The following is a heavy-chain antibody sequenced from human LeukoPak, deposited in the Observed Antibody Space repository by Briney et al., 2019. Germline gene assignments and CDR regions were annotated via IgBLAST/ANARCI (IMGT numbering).Heavy chain of an antibody. CDR3: ARDSRYSSGWYGFDY. V-gene: IGHV4-59*01. CDR1: GGSICSYY. CDR2: IYYSGST. D-gene: IGHD6-19*01. J-gene: IGHJ4*02. Sequence: SETLSLTCTVSGGSICSYYWSWIRQPPGKGLEWIGYIYYSGSTNYNPSLKSRVTISVDTSKNQFSLKLSSVTAADTAVYYCARDSRYSSGWYGFDYWGQGTLVAVSS.